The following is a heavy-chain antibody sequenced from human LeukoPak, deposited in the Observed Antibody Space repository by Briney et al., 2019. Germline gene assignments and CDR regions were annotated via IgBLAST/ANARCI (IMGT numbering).Heavy chain of an antibody. V-gene: IGHV3-30*18. CDR2: ISFDGRKK. D-gene: IGHD2-21*02. Sequence: GRSLRLSCAASGFTYTNYATHWVRQAPGKGPECVAVISFDGRKKYYADSVRGRFTISRDDSTNTAYLQMNSLRPEDTAIFYCVKRGGGDHGLDVWGQGTTVTVSS. J-gene: IGHJ6*02. CDR1: GFTYTNYA. CDR3: VKRGGGDHGLDV.